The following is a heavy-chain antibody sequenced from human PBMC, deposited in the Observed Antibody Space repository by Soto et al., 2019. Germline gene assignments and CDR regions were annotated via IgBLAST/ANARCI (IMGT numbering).Heavy chain of an antibody. CDR3: ASPTGTTYFSNYYGMDV. Sequence: QVQLVQSGAEVKKPGSSVKVSCKASGGTFSSYAISWVRQAPGQGLEWMGGIIPIFGTANYAQKFQGRVTITEDDSTSTAYMGLSSLRSEDSAVYYCASPTGTTYFSNYYGMDVWGQGTTVTVSS. V-gene: IGHV1-69*12. D-gene: IGHD1-7*01. J-gene: IGHJ6*02. CDR1: GGTFSSYA. CDR2: IIPIFGTA.